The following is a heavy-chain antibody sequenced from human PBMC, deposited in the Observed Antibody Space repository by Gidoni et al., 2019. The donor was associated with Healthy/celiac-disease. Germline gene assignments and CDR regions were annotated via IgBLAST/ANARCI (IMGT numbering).Heavy chain of an antibody. CDR3: ARAGYYGSGSYSFFDY. Sequence: EVQLVESGGGLVQPGGSLRLSCAASGFTFSSYSMNWVRQAPGKGLEWVSYISSSSSTIYYADSVKGRFTISRDNAKNSLYLQMNSLRAEDTAVYYCARAGYYGSGSYSFFDYWGQGTLVTVSS. CDR1: GFTFSSYS. V-gene: IGHV3-48*01. D-gene: IGHD3-10*01. J-gene: IGHJ4*02. CDR2: ISSSSSTI.